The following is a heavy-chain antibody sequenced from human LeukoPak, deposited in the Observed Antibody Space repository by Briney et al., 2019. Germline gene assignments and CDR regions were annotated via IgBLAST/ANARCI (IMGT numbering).Heavy chain of an antibody. Sequence: ASVKVSCKASGYTFTSYGISWVRQAPGQGLEWMGWIIAYNGNTNYAQKLQGRVTMTTDTSTSTAYMELRSLRSDDTAVYYCARGNYYDSSGYCDYWGQGTLVTVSS. J-gene: IGHJ4*02. D-gene: IGHD3-22*01. CDR2: IIAYNGNT. CDR3: ARGNYYDSSGYCDY. V-gene: IGHV1-18*01. CDR1: GYTFTSYG.